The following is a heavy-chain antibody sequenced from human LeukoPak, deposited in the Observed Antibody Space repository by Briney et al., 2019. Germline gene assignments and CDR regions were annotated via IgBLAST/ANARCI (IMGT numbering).Heavy chain of an antibody. D-gene: IGHD2/OR15-2a*01. CDR1: GFTFSSYG. CDR3: ARDLFPRFSRPMGWFDP. J-gene: IGHJ5*02. CDR2: IWYDGSNK. Sequence: GRSLRLSCAASGFTFSSYGMHWVRQAPGKGLEWVAVIWYDGSNKYYADSVKGRFTISRDNSRNTLYLQMNSLRAEDTAVYYCARDLFPRFSRPMGWFDPWGQGTLVTVSS. V-gene: IGHV3-33*01.